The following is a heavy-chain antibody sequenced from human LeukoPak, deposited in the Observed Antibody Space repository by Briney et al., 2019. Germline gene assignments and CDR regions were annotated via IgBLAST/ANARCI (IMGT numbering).Heavy chain of an antibody. V-gene: IGHV3-23*01. D-gene: IGHD3-10*01. CDR3: AKLGHKLDYFDY. J-gene: IGHJ4*02. Sequence: SGGSLRLSCAASGFTFSDYYMSWVRQAPGKGLEWVSAISGSGGSTYYADSAKGRFTISRDNSKNTLYLQMNSLRAEDTAVYYCAKLGHKLDYFDYWGQGTLVTVSS. CDR2: ISGSGGST. CDR1: GFTFSDYY.